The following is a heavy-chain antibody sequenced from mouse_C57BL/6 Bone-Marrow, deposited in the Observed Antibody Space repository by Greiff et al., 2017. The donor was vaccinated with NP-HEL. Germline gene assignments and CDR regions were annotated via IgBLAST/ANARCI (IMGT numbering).Heavy chain of an antibody. V-gene: IGHV2-6-1*01. Sequence: VKLMESGPGLVAPSQSLSITCTVSGFSLTSYGVHWVRQPPGKGLEWLVVIWSDGSTTYNSALKSRLSISKDNSKSQVFLKMNSLQTDDTAMYYCARHEGDYDAAWFAYWGQGTLVTVSA. J-gene: IGHJ3*01. D-gene: IGHD2-4*01. CDR1: GFSLTSYG. CDR3: ARHEGDYDAAWFAY. CDR2: IWSDGST.